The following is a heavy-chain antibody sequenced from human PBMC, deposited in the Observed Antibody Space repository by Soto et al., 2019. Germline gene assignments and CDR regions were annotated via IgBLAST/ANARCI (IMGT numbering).Heavy chain of an antibody. D-gene: IGHD2-15*01. V-gene: IGHV1-18*01. CDR1: GYTFTSYG. CDR3: ARAGYCSGGSCYSFQSWFDP. CDR2: ISAYNGNT. Sequence: SVKVSCKASGYTFTSYGISWVRQAPGQGLEWMGWISAYNGNTSYAQKLQGRVTMTTDTSTSTAYMELRSLRSDDTAVYYCARAGYCSGGSCYSFQSWFDPWGQGTLVTVSS. J-gene: IGHJ5*02.